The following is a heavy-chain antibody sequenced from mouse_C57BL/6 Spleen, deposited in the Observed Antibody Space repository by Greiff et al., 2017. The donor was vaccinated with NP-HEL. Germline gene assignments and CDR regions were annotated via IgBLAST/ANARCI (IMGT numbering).Heavy chain of an antibody. D-gene: IGHD1-1*01. CDR1: GYTFTSYW. CDR2: IDPSDSYT. Sequence: QVQLQQPGAELVMPGASVKLSCKASGYTFTSYWMHWVKQRPGQGLEWIGEIDPSDSYTNYNHKFKGKSTLTVDKSSSTAYMQLSSLTSEDSAVYYCARPYCGSGFAYWGQGTLVTVSA. J-gene: IGHJ3*01. CDR3: ARPYCGSGFAY. V-gene: IGHV1-69*01.